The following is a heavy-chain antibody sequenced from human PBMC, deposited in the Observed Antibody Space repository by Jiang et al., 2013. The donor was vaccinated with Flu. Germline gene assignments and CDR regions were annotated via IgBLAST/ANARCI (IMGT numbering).Heavy chain of an antibody. CDR3: ARLAKEAATDY. Sequence: GYTFTSYDINWVRQATGQGLEWMGWMNPNSGNTGYAQKFQGRVTMTRNTSISTAYMELSSLRSEDTAVYYCARLAKEAATDYWGQGTLVTVSS. J-gene: IGHJ4*02. D-gene: IGHD2-15*01. CDR1: GYTFTSYD. V-gene: IGHV1-8*01. CDR2: MNPNSGNT.